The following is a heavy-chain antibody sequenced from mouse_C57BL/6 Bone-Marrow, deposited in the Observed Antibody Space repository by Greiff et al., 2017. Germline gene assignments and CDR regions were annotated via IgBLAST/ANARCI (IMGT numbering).Heavy chain of an antibody. D-gene: IGHD1-1*01. CDR2: IHPSDSDT. J-gene: IGHJ3*01. CDR1: GYTFTSYW. V-gene: IGHV1-74*01. CDR3: ASPYYYGSLPWFAY. Sequence: VQLQQPGAELVKPGASVKVSCKASGYTFTSYWMHWVKQRPGQGLEWIGRIHPSDSDTNYNQKFKGKATLTVDKSSSTAYMQLSSLTSEDSAVYYCASPYYYGSLPWFAYWGQGTLVTVSA.